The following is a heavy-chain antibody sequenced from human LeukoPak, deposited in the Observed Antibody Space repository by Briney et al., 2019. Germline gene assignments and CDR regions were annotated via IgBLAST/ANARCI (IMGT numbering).Heavy chain of an antibody. CDR1: GGSFSGYY. J-gene: IGHJ4*02. CDR2: INHSGST. CDR3: ARLGTTYYYGSGSYYPRDY. D-gene: IGHD3-10*01. Sequence: PSETLSLTCAVYGGSFSGYYWSWIRQPPGKGLEWIGEINHSGSTNYNPSLKSRVTISVDTSKNQFSLKLSSVTAADTAVYYCARLGTTYYYGSGSYYPRDYWGQGTLVTVSS. V-gene: IGHV4-34*01.